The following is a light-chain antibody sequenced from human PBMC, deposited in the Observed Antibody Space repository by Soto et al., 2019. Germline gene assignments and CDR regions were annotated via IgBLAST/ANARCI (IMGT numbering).Light chain of an antibody. J-gene: IGKJ1*01. V-gene: IGKV3-15*01. CDR3: HSRT. CDR1: QSINNN. CDR2: GAS. Sequence: EVVMTQSPSTLSVSTGERATLSCRASQSINNNLAWYQRTPGQAPRLLIYGASTRATGIPDRFSGSGSGTDFTLTISRLEPEDFAVYYCHSRTFGQGTKVDI.